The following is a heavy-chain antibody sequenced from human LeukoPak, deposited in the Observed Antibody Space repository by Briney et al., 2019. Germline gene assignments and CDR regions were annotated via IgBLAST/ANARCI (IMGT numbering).Heavy chain of an antibody. CDR3: ARVGNDSINDAFDI. Sequence: PSQTLSLTCTVSGGSISSGSYYWSWIRQPAGKGLEWIGRIYTSGSTNYNPSLKSRVTISVDTSRNQFSLKLSSVTAADTAVYYCARVGNDSINDAFDIWGQGTMVTVSS. J-gene: IGHJ3*02. D-gene: IGHD3-22*01. CDR1: GGSISSGSYY. CDR2: IYTSGST. V-gene: IGHV4-61*02.